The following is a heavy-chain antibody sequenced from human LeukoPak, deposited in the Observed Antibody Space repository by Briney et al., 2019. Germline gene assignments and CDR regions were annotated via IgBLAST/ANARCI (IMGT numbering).Heavy chain of an antibody. J-gene: IGHJ6*03. D-gene: IGHD6-6*01. CDR2: IRYDGSNK. CDR1: GFTFSNYG. V-gene: IGHV3-30*02. Sequence: TGGSLRLSCAASGFTFSNYGMHWVRQAPGKGLEWVAFIRYDGSNKYQADSVKGRFTISRDNSKNTLYLQMNSLRAEDTAVYFCARDTKYSRGYSYYYMAVWGKGTTVTISS. CDR3: ARDTKYSRGYSYYYMAV.